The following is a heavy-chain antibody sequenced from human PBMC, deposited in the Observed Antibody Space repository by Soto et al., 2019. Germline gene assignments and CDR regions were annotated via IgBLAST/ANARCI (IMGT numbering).Heavy chain of an antibody. CDR2: LNPNSGDT. Sequence: QVQLVQSGAEVKKPGASVKVSCKASGYTFSSYDINWVRQATGQGLEWMGWLNPNSGDTGYAQKCQGRVTMTTTTTTNTADIELSRPTSEDTDVYSCAPSSGDWYLYWGQGTLCTESS. CDR3: APSSGDWYLY. V-gene: IGHV1-8*01. CDR1: GYTFSSYD. D-gene: IGHD6-19*01. J-gene: IGHJ4*02.